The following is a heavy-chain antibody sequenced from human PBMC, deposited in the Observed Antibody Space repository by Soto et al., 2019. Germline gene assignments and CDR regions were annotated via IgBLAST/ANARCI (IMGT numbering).Heavy chain of an antibody. CDR1: GFTFRSYA. CDR3: TKDQRYKQWPPAGYLQH. CDR2: ISASGGST. J-gene: IGHJ1*01. Sequence: PGGSLRLSCAASGFTFRSYAMNWVRQAPGKGLEWVSSISASGGSTSYADSVKGRFTISRDNSEDTLYLQMDSLRAEDTAIYYCTKDQRYKQWPPAGYLQHWGQGTLVTVSS. V-gene: IGHV3-23*01. D-gene: IGHD6-19*01.